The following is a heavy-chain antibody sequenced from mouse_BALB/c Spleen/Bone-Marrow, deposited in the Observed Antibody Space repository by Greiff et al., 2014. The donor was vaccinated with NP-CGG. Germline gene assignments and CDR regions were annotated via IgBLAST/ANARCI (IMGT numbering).Heavy chain of an antibody. CDR1: GYTFTDYE. CDR2: IHPGSGGT. D-gene: IGHD2-4*01. J-gene: IGHJ3*01. Sequence: QVTLKESGAELVRPGASVKLSCKALGYTFTDYEMHWVKQTPVHGLEWIGAIHPGSGGTAYNQKFKGKATLTADKSSSTAYMELSSLTSEDSAVYYCTREGLRGAGFACWGQGTLVTVSA. CDR3: TREGLRGAGFAC. V-gene: IGHV1-15*01.